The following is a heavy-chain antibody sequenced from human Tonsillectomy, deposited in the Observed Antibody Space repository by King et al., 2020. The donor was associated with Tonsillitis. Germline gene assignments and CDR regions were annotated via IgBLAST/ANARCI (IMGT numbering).Heavy chain of an antibody. CDR3: ARGGDYYDSSGYYYVPPDY. Sequence: VQLQESGPGLVKPSETLSLTCSVSGGAISNYYWNWLRQSPGKGLEWIGYIYYSGSTNYNPSLKSRVTISVDTSKNQFSLKLSSVTAADTAVYYCARGGDYYDSSGYYYVPPDYWGQGTLVTVSS. CDR1: GGAISNYY. D-gene: IGHD3-22*01. J-gene: IGHJ4*02. V-gene: IGHV4-59*01. CDR2: IYYSGST.